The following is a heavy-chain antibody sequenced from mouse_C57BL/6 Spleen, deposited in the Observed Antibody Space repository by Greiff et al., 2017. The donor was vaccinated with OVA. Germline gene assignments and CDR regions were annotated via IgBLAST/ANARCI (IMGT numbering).Heavy chain of an antibody. CDR1: GYTFTSYW. D-gene: IGHD3-2*02. Sequence: QVQLQQPGAELVMPGASVKLSCKASGYTFTSYWMHWVQQRPGQGLEWIGEIDPSDSYTNYNQQFKGKSTLTVDKSSSTAYMQLSSLTSEDSAVYYCARGAAQAPMDYWGQGTSVTVSS. CDR3: ARGAAQAPMDY. J-gene: IGHJ4*01. V-gene: IGHV1-69*01. CDR2: IDPSDSYT.